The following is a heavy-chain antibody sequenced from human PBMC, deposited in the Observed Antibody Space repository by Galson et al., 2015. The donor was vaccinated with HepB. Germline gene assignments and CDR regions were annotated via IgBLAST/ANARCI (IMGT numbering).Heavy chain of an antibody. CDR3: ARANLEGYDFWSGYYGDDAFDI. D-gene: IGHD3-3*01. J-gene: IGHJ3*02. CDR1: GFTFSSYA. CDR2: ISSNGGST. Sequence: SLRLSCAASGFTFSSYAMHWVRQAPGKGLEYVSAISSNGGSTYYANSVKGRFTISRDNSKNTLYLQMGSLRAEDMAVYYCARANLEGYDFWSGYYGDDAFDIWGQGTMVTVSS. V-gene: IGHV3-64*01.